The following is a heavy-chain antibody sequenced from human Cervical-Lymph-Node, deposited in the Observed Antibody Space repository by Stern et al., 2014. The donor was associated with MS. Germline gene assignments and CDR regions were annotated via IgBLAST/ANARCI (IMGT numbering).Heavy chain of an antibody. CDR3: ATGGPKFGEFPFDY. D-gene: IGHD3-10*01. Sequence: QMQLVQSGGGVVQPGRSLRLSCVASGFSFSSYVMHWVRQAPGKGLEWMAVILYDGSSQYQADSVKGRFTISRDNSKNTLYLQMNSLRADDTAVYYCATGGPKFGEFPFDYWGQGTLVTVSS. CDR1: GFSFSSYV. V-gene: IGHV3-30*03. J-gene: IGHJ4*02. CDR2: ILYDGSSQ.